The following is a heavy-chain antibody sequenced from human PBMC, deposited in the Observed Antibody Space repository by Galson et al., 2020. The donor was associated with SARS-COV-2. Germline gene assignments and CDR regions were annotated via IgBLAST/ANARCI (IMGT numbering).Heavy chain of an antibody. J-gene: IGHJ4*02. D-gene: IGHD6-19*01. Sequence: GGSLRLSCSASGFAFSDYAMHWVRQAPGKGLQYVSALSSTGGTSFYADSVSGRFTMSRDNSKNTFYLQMTGLRLEDTAFYYCLAYSSTRHNYWDQGTLVTVSS. V-gene: IGHV3-64D*09. CDR1: GFAFSDYA. CDR2: LSSTGGTS. CDR3: LAYSSTRHNY.